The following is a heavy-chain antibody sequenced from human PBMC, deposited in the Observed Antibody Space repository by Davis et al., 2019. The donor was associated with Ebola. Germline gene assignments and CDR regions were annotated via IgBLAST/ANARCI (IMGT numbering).Heavy chain of an antibody. V-gene: IGHV7-4-1*02. D-gene: IGHD6-13*01. J-gene: IGHJ6*04. CDR3: ARDLAAGEDYYYYYGMDV. CDR2: INTNTGNP. CDR1: GYTFTSYA. Sequence: ASVKVSCKASGYTFTSYAMNWVRQAPGQGLEWMGWINTNTGNPTYTQGFTGRFVFSLDTSVSTAYLQISSLKAEDTAVYYCARDLAAGEDYYYYYGMDVWGKGTTVTVSS.